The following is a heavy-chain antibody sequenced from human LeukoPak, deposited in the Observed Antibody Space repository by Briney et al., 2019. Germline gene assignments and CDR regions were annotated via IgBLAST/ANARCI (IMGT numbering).Heavy chain of an antibody. Sequence: GGSLRLSCAASGFTFSSYSMNWVRQAPGKGLEWVSSISSSSSYIYYADSVKGRFTISRDNAKNPLYLQMNSLRAEDTAVYYCARENAVDDFWSGYYTSYYGMDVWGQGTTVTVSS. V-gene: IGHV3-21*01. CDR3: ARENAVDDFWSGYYTSYYGMDV. J-gene: IGHJ6*02. CDR1: GFTFSSYS. D-gene: IGHD3-3*01. CDR2: ISSSSSYI.